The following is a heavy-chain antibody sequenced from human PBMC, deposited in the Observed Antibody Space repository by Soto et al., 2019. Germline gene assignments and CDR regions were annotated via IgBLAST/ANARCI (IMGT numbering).Heavy chain of an antibody. J-gene: IGHJ5*02. V-gene: IGHV4-30-4*01. CDR3: VRTAREGAVAPHWFDR. CDR2: VYYTGST. D-gene: IGHD2-21*02. Sequence: NPSETLSLTCTVSGASIRSTDYYWGWIRQAPGKGLEWIGYVYYTGSTYYNPSLMSRLTISVDTSKNQFSLKLTSVTAAETAVYYCVRTAREGAVAPHWFDRWGQGTQVTVSS. CDR1: GASIRSTDYY.